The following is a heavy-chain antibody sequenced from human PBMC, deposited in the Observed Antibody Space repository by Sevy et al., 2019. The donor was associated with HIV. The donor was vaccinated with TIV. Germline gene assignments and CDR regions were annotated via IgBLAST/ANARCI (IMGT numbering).Heavy chain of an antibody. CDR1: GFTFNRYS. D-gene: IGHD1-1*01. V-gene: IGHV3-30-3*01. J-gene: IGHJ1*01. CDR3: ALERLSSDVAEYFQN. CDR2: ISFDATNK. Sequence: GGSLRLACAASGFTFNRYSMHWVRQAPGKGLEWVATISFDATNKHYPDSVKGRFTISRDNFQNSLFLQMDSLRPEDTAVYYCALERLSSDVAEYFQNWGQGTLVTVSS.